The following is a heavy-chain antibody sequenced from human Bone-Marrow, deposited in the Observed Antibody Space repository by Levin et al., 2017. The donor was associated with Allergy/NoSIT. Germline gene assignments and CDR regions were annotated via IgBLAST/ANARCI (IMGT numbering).Heavy chain of an antibody. Sequence: ASVKVSCKASGYTFTSYDVNWVRQATGQGLEWMGWMNPNSGNTGYAQKFQGRVTMTRDNSISAAYMELRSLRSEERAVYYCARRASRESAMCVDYVMDVWGQGTTVTVSS. CDR2: MNPNSGNT. D-gene: IGHD2/OR15-2a*01. CDR1: GYTFTSYD. V-gene: IGHV1-8*01. CDR3: ARRASRESAMCVDYVMDV. J-gene: IGHJ6*02.